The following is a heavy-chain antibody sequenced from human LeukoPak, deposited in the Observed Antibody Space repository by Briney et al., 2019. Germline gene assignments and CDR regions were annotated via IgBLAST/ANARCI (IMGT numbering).Heavy chain of an antibody. CDR1: GGSFSDYY. J-gene: IGHJ3*02. CDR2: INHRGST. CDR3: ATYSTGFDI. Sequence: SETLSLTCAVYGGSFSDYYWTWIRQPPGKGLEWIGEINHRGSTHYNPSLKSRVTISIDTSKKQFSLKLSSVTAADTAVYYCATYSTGFDIWGQGTVVTVSS. D-gene: IGHD6-19*01. V-gene: IGHV4-34*01.